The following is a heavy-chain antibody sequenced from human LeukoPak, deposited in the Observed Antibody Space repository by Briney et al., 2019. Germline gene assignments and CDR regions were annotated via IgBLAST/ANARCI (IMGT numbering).Heavy chain of an antibody. J-gene: IGHJ4*02. CDR2: ISGSGGST. Sequence: GGSLRLSCAASGITFSSYAMSWVRQAPGKGLEWVSAISGSGGSTYYADSVKGRFTISRDNSKNTLYLQMNSLRAEDTAVYYCAKVGASQDYFDYRGQGTLVTVSS. CDR1: GITFSSYA. V-gene: IGHV3-23*01. CDR3: AKVGASQDYFDY. D-gene: IGHD1-26*01.